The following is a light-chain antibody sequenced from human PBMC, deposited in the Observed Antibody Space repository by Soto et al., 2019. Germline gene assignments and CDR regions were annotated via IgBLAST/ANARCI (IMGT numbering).Light chain of an antibody. CDR2: DTS. Sequence: EIVMTQSPATLSVSPGQRASLSCRASQSVSTTVAWYHQKPGQAPRLLVYDTSTRATGVPARFSGSGSGTEFTLTISNLQAEDSAVYHCHQYSNTFRTFGQGTKVDIK. J-gene: IGKJ1*01. CDR1: QSVSTT. CDR3: HQYSNTFRT. V-gene: IGKV3-15*01.